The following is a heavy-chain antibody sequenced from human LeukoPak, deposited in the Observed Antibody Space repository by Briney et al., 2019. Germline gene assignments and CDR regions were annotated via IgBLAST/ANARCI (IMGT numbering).Heavy chain of an antibody. CDR3: ARNFQSREFDY. J-gene: IGHJ4*02. CDR1: GGSISSGDYY. CDR2: IYYSGST. Sequence: SETLSLTCTVSGGSISSGDYYWSWIRRPPGKGLEWIGYIYYSGSTYYNPSLKSRVALSVDTSKNQFSLRLGSLTAADTAVYYCARNFQSREFDYWGQGTLVTVS. V-gene: IGHV4-30-4*08.